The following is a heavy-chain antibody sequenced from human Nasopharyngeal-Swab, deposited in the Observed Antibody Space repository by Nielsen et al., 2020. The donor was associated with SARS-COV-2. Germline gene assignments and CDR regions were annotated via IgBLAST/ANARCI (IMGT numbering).Heavy chain of an antibody. CDR1: GGPLSGFS. CDR2: ISSSGTT. V-gene: IGHV4-34*01. CDR3: ARGVKRSGNWYFDL. Sequence: SDTLSLTCDVNGGPLSGFSWSWIRQSPGKGLEWLGEISSSGTTNYNPSLQNPSLNGRVTLSLTSSDNQFSLEVTSVAVADTAVYYCARGVKRSGNWYFDLWGRGALVTVSS. J-gene: IGHJ2*01. D-gene: IGHD1-26*01.